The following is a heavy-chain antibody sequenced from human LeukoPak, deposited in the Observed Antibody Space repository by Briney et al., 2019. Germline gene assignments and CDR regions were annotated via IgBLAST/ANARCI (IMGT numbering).Heavy chain of an antibody. D-gene: IGHD2-15*01. CDR2: INPNSGGT. V-gene: IGHV1-2*02. J-gene: IGHJ6*03. Sequence: GASVKVSCKASGYTFTGYYMHWVRQAPGQGLEWMGWINPNSGGTNYAQKFQGRVTMTRDTSISTAYMELSRLRSDDTAVYYCARDPGYCSGGSCYKYYYMDVWGKGTTVTVSS. CDR3: ARDPGYCSGGSCYKYYYMDV. CDR1: GYTFTGYY.